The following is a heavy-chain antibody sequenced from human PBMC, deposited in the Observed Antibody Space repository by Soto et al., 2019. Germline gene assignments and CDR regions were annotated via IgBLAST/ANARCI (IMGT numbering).Heavy chain of an antibody. CDR2: IYPGDSDT. Sequence: PGESLKISCKGSGYGFTSYWIGWVRQMPGKGLEWMGIIYPGDSDTRYSPSFQGQVTISADKSISTAYLQWSSLKASDTAMYYCARGPNYSSSWYYYYGMDVWGQGTTVTVSS. D-gene: IGHD6-13*01. V-gene: IGHV5-51*01. CDR3: ARGPNYSSSWYYYYGMDV. CDR1: GYGFTSYW. J-gene: IGHJ6*02.